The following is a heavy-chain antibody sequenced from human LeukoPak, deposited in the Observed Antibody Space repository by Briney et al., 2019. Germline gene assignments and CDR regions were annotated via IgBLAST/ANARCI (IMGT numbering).Heavy chain of an antibody. V-gene: IGHV4-34*01. CDR2: INHSGST. CDR3: ARGLNDSWTGENY. J-gene: IGHJ4*02. D-gene: IGHD3-3*01. Sequence: SETLSLTCAVYDGSFSGYYWSWIRQPPEKGLEWIGEINHSGSTNYNPSLKSRVTISLDTSKSQFSLKVRYVTAADTAVYYCARGLNDSWTGENYWGQGTLVTVSS. CDR1: DGSFSGYY.